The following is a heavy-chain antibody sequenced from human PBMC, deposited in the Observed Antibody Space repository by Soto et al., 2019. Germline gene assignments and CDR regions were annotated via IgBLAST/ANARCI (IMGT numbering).Heavy chain of an antibody. V-gene: IGHV3-23*01. CDR3: AKDICSGGGCYYLET. J-gene: IGHJ5*02. CDR1: GFTFSSYS. CDR2: ISGSGGNT. Sequence: LRLSXASSGFTFSSYSISWFLHSPWKGLEWVSAISGSGGNTYYADSVKGRFTISRDNSKNTLYLQMNSLRAEDTAVYYCAKDICSGGGCYYLETWGQGTLVTVSS. D-gene: IGHD2-15*01.